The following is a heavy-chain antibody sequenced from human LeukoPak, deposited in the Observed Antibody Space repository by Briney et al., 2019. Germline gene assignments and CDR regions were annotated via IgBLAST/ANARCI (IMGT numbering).Heavy chain of an antibody. CDR1: GYIFTNYG. CDR2: INPDSGGT. J-gene: IGHJ4*02. D-gene: IGHD3-10*01. Sequence: ASVKVSCKSSGYIFTNYGISWLRQAPGQGLEWMGWINPDSGGTNYAQKFQGRVTMTRDTSISTAYMELSRLRSDDTAVYYCARGAPYYYYGSGSYYMGLDYWGQGTLVTVSS. V-gene: IGHV1-2*02. CDR3: ARGAPYYYYGSGSYYMGLDY.